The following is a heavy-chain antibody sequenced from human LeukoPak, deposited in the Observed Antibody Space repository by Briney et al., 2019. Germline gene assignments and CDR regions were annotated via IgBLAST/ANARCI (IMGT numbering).Heavy chain of an antibody. D-gene: IGHD1-20*01. V-gene: IGHV3-74*01. CDR3: AREVRYNRNDGYMDV. CDR2: INSDGSST. J-gene: IGHJ6*03. Sequence: GGSLRLSCAASGFTFSSYWMHWVRQAPGKGLVWVSRINSDGSSTSYADSVKGRYTISRDNAKNTLYLQMNSLRAEDTAVYYCAREVRYNRNDGYMDVWGKGTTVTVSS. CDR1: GFTFSSYW.